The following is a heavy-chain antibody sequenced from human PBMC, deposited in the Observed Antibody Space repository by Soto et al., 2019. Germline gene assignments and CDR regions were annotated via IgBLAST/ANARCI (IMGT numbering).Heavy chain of an antibody. V-gene: IGHV4-34*01. CDR1: GGSFSGYY. Sequence: SETLSLTCAVYGGSFSGYYWSWIRQPPGKGLEWIGEINHSGSTNYNPSLKSRVTISVDTSKNQFSLKLSSVTAADTAVYYCARGCPGDTSRWYYYYGKEVWGQETTVSVSS. CDR3: ARGCPGDTSRWYYYYGKEV. CDR2: INHSGST. J-gene: IGHJ6*02. D-gene: IGHD6-13*01.